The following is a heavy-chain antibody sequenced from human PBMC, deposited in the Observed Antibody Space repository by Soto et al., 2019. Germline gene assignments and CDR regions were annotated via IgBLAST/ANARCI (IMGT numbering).Heavy chain of an antibody. CDR3: TSGMDV. Sequence: GGSLRLSCVASGFTFSNYGMHWVRQAPGKGLEWVAGIRSKASSYATAYAASVKGRFTISRDDSKNTAYLQMNSLKTEDTAVYYCTSGMDVWGQGTTVTVSS. CDR2: IRSKASSYAT. V-gene: IGHV3-73*01. CDR1: GFTFSNYG. J-gene: IGHJ6*02.